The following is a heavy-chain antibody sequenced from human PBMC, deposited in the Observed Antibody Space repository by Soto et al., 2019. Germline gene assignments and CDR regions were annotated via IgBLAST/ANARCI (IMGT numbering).Heavy chain of an antibody. CDR1: GFTFSSYA. V-gene: IGHV3-23*01. Sequence: GGSLRLSCAASGFTFSSYAMSWVRQAPGKGLEWVSAISGSGGSTYYADSVKGRFTISRGNSKNTLYLQMNSLRAEDTAVYYCAKDPYYYDSSGYYPWFDPWGQGTLVTVSS. CDR3: AKDPYYYDSSGYYPWFDP. CDR2: ISGSGGST. J-gene: IGHJ5*02. D-gene: IGHD3-22*01.